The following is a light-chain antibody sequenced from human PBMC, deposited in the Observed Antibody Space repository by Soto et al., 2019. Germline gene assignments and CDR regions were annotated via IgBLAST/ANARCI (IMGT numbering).Light chain of an antibody. V-gene: IGLV2-8*01. CDR1: SSDVGGYNY. CDR2: EVS. Sequence: QSVLTQPPSASGSPGQSVTISCTGTSSDVGGYNYVSWYQQHPGKAPKLMIYEVSTRPSGVPDRFSGSKSGNTASLTVSGLQAEDEADYYCSSYAGSNNYVFGTWTKRTVL. J-gene: IGLJ1*01. CDR3: SSYAGSNNYV.